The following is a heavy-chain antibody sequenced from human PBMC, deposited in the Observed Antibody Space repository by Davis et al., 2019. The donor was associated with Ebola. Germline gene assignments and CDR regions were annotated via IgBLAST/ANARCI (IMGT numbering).Heavy chain of an antibody. J-gene: IGHJ5*02. CDR2: IYYSGST. CDR3: AREETRGSIAGWFDP. D-gene: IGHD2-21*01. CDR1: GGSISSYY. V-gene: IGHV4-4*08. Sequence: SETLSLTCTVSGGSISSYYWSWIRQPPGKGLEWIGYIYYSGSTNYNPSLKSRVTMSVDTSKNQFSVRLSSLTAADTGFYYCAREETRGSIAGWFDPWGQGTLVTVSS.